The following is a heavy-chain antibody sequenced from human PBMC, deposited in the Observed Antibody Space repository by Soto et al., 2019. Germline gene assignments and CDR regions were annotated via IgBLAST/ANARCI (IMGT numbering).Heavy chain of an antibody. D-gene: IGHD6-19*01. CDR1: NGSISTANW. Sequence: SETLSLTCAVSNGSISTANWWSWVRQTPEKGLEWIGEVYQRGTTNYNPSLKSRVTISVDKSKNQFSLILNSVTAADTAVYYCARVPGMAVRTRYFDYWGQGTLVTVSS. J-gene: IGHJ4*02. CDR3: ARVPGMAVRTRYFDY. CDR2: VYQRGTT. V-gene: IGHV4-4*02.